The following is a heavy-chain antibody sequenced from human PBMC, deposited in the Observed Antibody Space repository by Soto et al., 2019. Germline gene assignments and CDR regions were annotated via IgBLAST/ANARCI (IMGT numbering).Heavy chain of an antibody. J-gene: IGHJ5*02. V-gene: IGHV1-18*01. D-gene: IGHD6-19*01. CDR3: WRLLRYSSGSYIDH. CDR2: ISAYNGDT. Sequence: QAQLVQSGGEVKKPGASVKVSCKASGYSFDSYGISWARRAPGQGLEWMGWISAYNGDTNYAQKFDGRVTMTTDTTTSTAHMELRSLGHDDTADYYCWRLLRYSSGSYIDHWGQGSLVTVSS. CDR1: GYSFDSYG.